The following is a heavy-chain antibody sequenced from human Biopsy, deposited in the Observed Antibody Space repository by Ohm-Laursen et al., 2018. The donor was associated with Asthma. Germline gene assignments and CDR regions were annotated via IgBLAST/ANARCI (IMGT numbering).Heavy chain of an antibody. CDR3: ARMITMIQAANYYSYAMDV. J-gene: IGHJ6*02. CDR1: GDSINSGGYS. V-gene: IGHV4-30-2*01. CDR2: LFFNGTT. D-gene: IGHD3-22*01. Sequence: TLSLTCVVSGDSINSGGYSWNWNRQPPGKGLEGGAYLFFNGTTHYNPSLKSRVTISVDRSKRQFSLKVNSVTAADTAVYYCARMITMIQAANYYSYAMDVWGQGTTVTVSS.